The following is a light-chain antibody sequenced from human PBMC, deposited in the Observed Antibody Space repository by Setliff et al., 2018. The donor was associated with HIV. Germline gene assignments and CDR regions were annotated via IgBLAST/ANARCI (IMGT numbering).Light chain of an antibody. Sequence: SYELTQPPSVSVAPGKTAKITCGGNNIGGKSIHWYQQKPGQAPVLVIYYDSDRPSGIPERFSGSNSGNTATLTISRVEAGDEADYYCQMWDTSSDHPDVFGTGTKVTVL. CDR3: QMWDTSSDHPDV. V-gene: IGLV3-21*04. J-gene: IGLJ1*01. CDR1: NIGGKS. CDR2: YDS.